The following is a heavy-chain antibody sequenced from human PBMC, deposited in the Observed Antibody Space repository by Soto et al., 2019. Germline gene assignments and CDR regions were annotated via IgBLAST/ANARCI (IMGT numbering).Heavy chain of an antibody. CDR3: TTRSVEGI. CDR1: GFSFNEAW. V-gene: IGHV3-15*07. J-gene: IGHJ6*02. Sequence: EVQLVESAGGLVKPGGSLRLSCVASGFSFNEAWMNWVRQAPGEGLEWVGRIKTSAGGGATDYAAPVQSRFTISRDDSTTALSLHMNSLRTEDTAIYYCTTRSVEGIWGQGTKVTVSS. CDR2: IKTSAGGGAT. D-gene: IGHD2-15*01.